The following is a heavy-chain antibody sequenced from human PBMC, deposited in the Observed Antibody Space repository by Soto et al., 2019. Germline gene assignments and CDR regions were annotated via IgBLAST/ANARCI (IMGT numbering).Heavy chain of an antibody. J-gene: IGHJ4*02. D-gene: IGHD1-26*01. Sequence: GGSLRLSCAASGLTFSGFSMNWVRQAPGKGLEWVSSISSSVSYMFYADSVKGRFTISRDNAKNSLFLQMNSLRAEDTAVYYCARALSGSYTFDYWGQGTLVTVSS. V-gene: IGHV3-21*01. CDR1: GLTFSGFS. CDR3: ARALSGSYTFDY. CDR2: ISSSVSYM.